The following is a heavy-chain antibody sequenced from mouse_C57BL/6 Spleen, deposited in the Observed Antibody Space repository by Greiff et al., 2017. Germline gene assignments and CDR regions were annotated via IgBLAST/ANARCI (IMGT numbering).Heavy chain of an antibody. Sequence: QVQLQQSGAELVMPGASVKLSCKASGYTFTSYWVHWVKQRPGQGLEWIGEIDPSDSYTNYNQKFKGKSTLTVDKSSSTAYMQLSSLTSEDSAVYYCARSLLLGSSDYWGQGTTLTVSS. J-gene: IGHJ2*01. CDR1: GYTFTSYW. V-gene: IGHV1-69*01. CDR3: ARSLLLGSSDY. D-gene: IGHD1-1*01. CDR2: IDPSDSYT.